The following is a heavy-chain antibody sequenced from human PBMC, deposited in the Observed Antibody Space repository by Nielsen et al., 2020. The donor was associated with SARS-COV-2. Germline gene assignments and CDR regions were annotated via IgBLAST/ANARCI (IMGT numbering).Heavy chain of an antibody. V-gene: IGHV3-20*04. CDR3: ARQAKGLDWYFDL. J-gene: IGHJ2*01. CDR2: INWNGGST. Sequence: GESLKISCAASGFTFDDYGMSWVRQAPGKGLEWVSGINWNGGSTGYADSVKGRFTISRENAKNSLYLQMNSLRAGDTAVYYCARQAKGLDWYFDLWGRGTLVTVSS. CDR1: GFTFDDYG.